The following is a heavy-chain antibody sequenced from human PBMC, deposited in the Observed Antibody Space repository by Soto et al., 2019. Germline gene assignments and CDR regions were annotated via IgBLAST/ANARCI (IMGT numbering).Heavy chain of an antibody. CDR1: GFTFSGSA. CDR2: IRSKANSYAT. Sequence: GGSLRLSCAASGFTFSGSAMHWVRQASGKGLEWVGRIRSKANSYATAYAASVKGRFTISRDDSKNTAYLQMNSLKTEDTAVYYCTRQNDLLTARNWFDPWGQGTLVTVSS. J-gene: IGHJ5*02. V-gene: IGHV3-73*01. CDR3: TRQNDLLTARNWFDP. D-gene: IGHD3-9*01.